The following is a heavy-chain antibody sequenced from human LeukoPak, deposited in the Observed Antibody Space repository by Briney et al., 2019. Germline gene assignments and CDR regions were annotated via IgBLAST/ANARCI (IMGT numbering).Heavy chain of an antibody. D-gene: IGHD3-9*01. Sequence: PSETLFLTCTVSGGSISSSRYYWGRMTQPPGKGLDWIGSIYCSGSTYYNPSLKSRVTISVATSKNQSSLKPSSVTAADTAVYYCALIRYFDWLLANWGQGTLVTVSS. CDR1: GGSISSSRYY. CDR2: IYCSGST. V-gene: IGHV4-39*07. CDR3: ALIRYFDWLLAN. J-gene: IGHJ4*02.